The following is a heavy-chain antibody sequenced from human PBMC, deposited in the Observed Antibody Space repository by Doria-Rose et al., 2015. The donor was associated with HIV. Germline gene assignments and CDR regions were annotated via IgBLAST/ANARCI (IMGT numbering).Heavy chain of an antibody. V-gene: IGHV3-21*06. D-gene: IGHD3-10*01. CDR2: IRSTSAYV. CDR3: ATGVALDY. CDR1: GFTFSSHR. J-gene: IGHJ4*02. Sequence: VQLVESGGGLVRPGGSLRLSWATSGFTFSSHRINWVRHAPAKGLECVASIRSTSAYVSYADAEKSRFTISRDNARNSLYLQMDSLRAEDTVIYYGATGVALDYWGQGTLVTVSS.